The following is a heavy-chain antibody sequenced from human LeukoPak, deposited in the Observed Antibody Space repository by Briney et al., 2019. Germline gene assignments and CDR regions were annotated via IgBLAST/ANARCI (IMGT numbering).Heavy chain of an antibody. Sequence: GGSLRLSCAASGFTLSSYAMHWVRQAPGKGLEWVAVISYDGSNKYYADSVKGRFTISRDNSKNTLYLQMNSLRAEDTAVYYCARDSASVAYGMDVWGQGTTVTVSS. J-gene: IGHJ6*02. V-gene: IGHV3-30-3*01. CDR1: GFTLSSYA. CDR3: ARDSASVAYGMDV. CDR2: ISYDGSNK. D-gene: IGHD6-19*01.